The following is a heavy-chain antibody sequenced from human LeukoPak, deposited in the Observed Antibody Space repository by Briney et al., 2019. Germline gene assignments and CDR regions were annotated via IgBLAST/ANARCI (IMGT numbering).Heavy chain of an antibody. CDR1: GFTVSSNY. D-gene: IGHD3-10*01. CDR3: ASARRRYGSGSYYNTRLEDY. CDR2: IYSGGST. J-gene: IGHJ4*02. Sequence: GGSLRLSCAASGFTVSSNYMSWVRQAAGKGLEWVSVIYSGGSTYYADSVKGRFTISRDNSKNTLYLQMNSLRAEDTAVYYCASARRRYGSGSYYNTRLEDYWGQGTLVTVSS. V-gene: IGHV3-66*01.